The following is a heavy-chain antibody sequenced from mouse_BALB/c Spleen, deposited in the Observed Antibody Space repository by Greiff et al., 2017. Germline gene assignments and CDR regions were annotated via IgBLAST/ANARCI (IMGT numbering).Heavy chain of an antibody. J-gene: IGHJ3*01. V-gene: IGHV2-6-7*01. D-gene: IGHD2-1*01. CDR3: ARDRGYYGNCFAY. CDR1: GFSLTGYG. Sequence: QVQLQQSGPGLVAPSQSLSITCTVSGFSLTGYGVNWVRQPPGKGLEWLGMIWGDGSTDYNSALKSRLSISKDNSKSQVFLKMNSLQTDDTARYYCARDRGYYGNCFAYWGQGTLVTVSA. CDR2: IWGDGST.